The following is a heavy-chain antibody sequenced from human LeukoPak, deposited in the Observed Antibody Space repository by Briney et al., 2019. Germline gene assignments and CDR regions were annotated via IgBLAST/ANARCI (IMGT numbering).Heavy chain of an antibody. CDR2: IIPIFGTA. J-gene: IGHJ4*02. Sequence: SVKVSCKGSGGTFSSYAISWVRQAPGQGLEWMGGIIPIFGTANYAQKFQGRVTITADESTSTAYMELSSLRSEDTAVYYCARGRGAAAAPGYFDYWGQGTLVTVSS. V-gene: IGHV1-69*13. D-gene: IGHD6-13*01. CDR3: ARGRGAAAAPGYFDY. CDR1: GGTFSSYA.